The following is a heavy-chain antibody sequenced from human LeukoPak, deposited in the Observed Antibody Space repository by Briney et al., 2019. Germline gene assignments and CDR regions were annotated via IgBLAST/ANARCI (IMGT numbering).Heavy chain of an antibody. CDR1: DFTVSGTY. Sequence: GGSLRLSCAVSDFTVSGTYFTWVRQAPGKGLEWVSIIYSGDYTYYADSVTGRFTISRDESTNTLYLQMNSLRADDTAVYYCASGSYYDTPIDSWGQGALLTVSS. J-gene: IGHJ4*02. D-gene: IGHD1-26*01. CDR2: IYSGDYT. CDR3: ASGSYYDTPIDS. V-gene: IGHV3-53*01.